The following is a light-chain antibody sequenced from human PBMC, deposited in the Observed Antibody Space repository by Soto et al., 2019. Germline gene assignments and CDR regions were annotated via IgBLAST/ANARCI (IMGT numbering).Light chain of an antibody. V-gene: IGLV1-51*02. CDR1: SSNIGNNY. Sequence: QSALTQPPSVSAAPGQKVTISCSGSSSNIGNNYVSWYQQLPGTAPKPLIYENNKRPSGIPDRFSGSKSGTSATLGITGLQTGDEADYYCGTWDSSLSVYVFGTGTKVTVL. CDR2: ENN. J-gene: IGLJ1*01. CDR3: GTWDSSLSVYV.